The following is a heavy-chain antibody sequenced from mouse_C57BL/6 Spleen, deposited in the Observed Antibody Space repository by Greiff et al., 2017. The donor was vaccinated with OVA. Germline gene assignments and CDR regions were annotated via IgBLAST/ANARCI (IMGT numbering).Heavy chain of an antibody. CDR1: GFTFSDYG. V-gene: IGHV5-17*01. Sequence: DVMLVESGGGLVKPGGSLKLSCAASGFTFSDYGMHWVRQAPEKGLEWVAYISSGSSTIYYADTVKGRFTISRDNAKNTLFLQMTSLRSEDTAMYYCARNLLNAMDYWGQGTSVTVSS. D-gene: IGHD1-1*01. CDR2: ISSGSSTI. J-gene: IGHJ4*01. CDR3: ARNLLNAMDY.